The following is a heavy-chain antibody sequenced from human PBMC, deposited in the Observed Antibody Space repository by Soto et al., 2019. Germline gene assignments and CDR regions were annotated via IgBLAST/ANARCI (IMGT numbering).Heavy chain of an antibody. Sequence: QITLKESGPTLVKPTQTLTLTCTFSGFSLSTSGVGVGWIRQPPGKALEWLALIYWNDDKRYSPSLKSRLTITKDTSKNQVVLTMTNMDPVDTATYYCAHRREAVANEAYFDYWGQGTLVTVSS. D-gene: IGHD6-19*01. CDR3: AHRREAVANEAYFDY. J-gene: IGHJ4*02. CDR1: GFSLSTSGVG. V-gene: IGHV2-5*01. CDR2: IYWNDDK.